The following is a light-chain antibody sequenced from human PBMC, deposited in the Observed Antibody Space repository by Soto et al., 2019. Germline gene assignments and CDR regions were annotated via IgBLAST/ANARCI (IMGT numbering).Light chain of an antibody. J-gene: IGLJ1*01. V-gene: IGLV1-44*01. CDR1: SSNIGKNT. Sequence: QSALTQPPSASGTPGQTVTISCSGSSSNIGKNTVNWYQHLPGTAPKLLIYSNTQRPLGVPVRFSGSKSGTSASLAISGLQSDDEADYYCAVWDDSLYVFGSGTKVTAL. CDR3: AVWDDSLYV. CDR2: SNT.